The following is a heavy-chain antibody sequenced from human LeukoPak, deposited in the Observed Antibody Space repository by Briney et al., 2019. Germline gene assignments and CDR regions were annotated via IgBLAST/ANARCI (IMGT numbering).Heavy chain of an antibody. V-gene: IGHV3-23*01. CDR3: AKSGGYCSGGSCSGDGRLDY. D-gene: IGHD2-15*01. CDR2: ISGSGGST. CDR1: GFTFSSYA. Sequence: GGSLRLSCAASGFTFSSYAMSWVRQAPGKGLEWVSAISGSGGSTYYADSVEGRFTISRDNSKNTLYLQMNSLRAEDTAVYYCAKSGGYCSGGSCSGDGRLDYWGQGTLVTVSS. J-gene: IGHJ4*02.